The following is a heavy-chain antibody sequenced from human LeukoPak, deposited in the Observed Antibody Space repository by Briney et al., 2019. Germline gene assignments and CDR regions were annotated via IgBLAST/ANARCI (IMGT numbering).Heavy chain of an antibody. J-gene: IGHJ4*02. Sequence: GRSLRLSCAASGFTFSSYGMHWVRQAPGKGLEWVAVIWYDGSNKYYADSVKGRFTISRDNSKNTLYLQMNSLRAEDTAVYYCARERDIVVVPAAMDFDYWGQGTLVTVSS. D-gene: IGHD2-2*01. CDR3: ARERDIVVVPAAMDFDY. CDR1: GFTFSSYG. V-gene: IGHV3-33*01. CDR2: IWYDGSNK.